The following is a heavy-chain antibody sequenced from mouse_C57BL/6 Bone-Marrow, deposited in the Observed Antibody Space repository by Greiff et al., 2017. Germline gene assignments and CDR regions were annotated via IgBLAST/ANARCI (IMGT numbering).Heavy chain of an antibody. CDR3: ARDGWGYFDY. Sequence: VKLMESGAELMKPGASVKLSCKATGYTFTGYWIEWVKQRPGHGLEWIGEILPGSGSTYYNEKFKGKATFTADTSSNTAYMQLSSLTTEDSAIYYCARDGWGYFDYWGQGTTLTVSS. V-gene: IGHV1-9*01. J-gene: IGHJ2*01. D-gene: IGHD2-3*01. CDR2: ILPGSGST. CDR1: GYTFTGYW.